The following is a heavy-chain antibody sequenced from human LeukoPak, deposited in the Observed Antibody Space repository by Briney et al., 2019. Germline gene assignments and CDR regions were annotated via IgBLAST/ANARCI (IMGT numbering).Heavy chain of an antibody. CDR3: AKDQGFYDSSGYQYYFDS. D-gene: IGHD3-22*01. V-gene: IGHV3-30*02. CDR2: IRYDGSND. Sequence: GRSLRLTCAASGFIFPDYSIHWVRQAPGKGLEWVAFIRYDGSNDYYADSVKGRFTISRDNSKSTLYLQMNSLRAEDTAVYYCAKDQGFYDSSGYQYYFDSWGQGTLVTVSS. CDR1: GFIFPDYS. J-gene: IGHJ4*02.